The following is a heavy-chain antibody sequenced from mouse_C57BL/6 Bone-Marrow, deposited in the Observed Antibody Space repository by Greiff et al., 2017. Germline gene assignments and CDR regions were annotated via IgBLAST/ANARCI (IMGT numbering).Heavy chain of an antibody. CDR3: ARIYCFDY. Sequence: VQLQQPGAELVKPGASVQLSCKASGYTFTSYWMQWVKQRPGQGLEWIGEIDPSDSYTNYNQQFKGKATLTVDKSSSTAYMQLRSLTSEDAAVYYCARIYCFDYWGQGNTLTVTA. CDR2: IDPSDSYT. J-gene: IGHJ2*01. CDR1: GYTFTSYW. V-gene: IGHV1-50*01.